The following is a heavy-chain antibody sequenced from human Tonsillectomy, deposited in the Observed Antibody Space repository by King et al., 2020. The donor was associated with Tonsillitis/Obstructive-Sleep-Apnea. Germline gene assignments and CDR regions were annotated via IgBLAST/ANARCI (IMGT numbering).Heavy chain of an antibody. CDR2: IIPIFGTA. J-gene: IGHJ5*02. CDR3: ARGKDIENWFDP. CDR1: GGTFSSYA. Sequence: QLVKSGAEVKKPGSSVKVSCKAAGGTFSSYAISWVRQAPGQGLEWMGGIIPIFGTANYAQQFQGRVTITADEAKSKAYMELSSLRTEDTAVYYCARGKDIENWFDPWGQGTLVTVSS. V-gene: IGHV1-69*01. D-gene: IGHD5-12*01.